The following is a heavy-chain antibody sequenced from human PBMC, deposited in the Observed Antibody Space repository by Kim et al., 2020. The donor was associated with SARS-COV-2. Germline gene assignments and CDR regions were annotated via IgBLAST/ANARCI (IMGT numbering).Heavy chain of an antibody. V-gene: IGHV3-9*01. CDR3: AKDIVYSGYDGIDY. CDR1: GFIFDDYA. J-gene: IGHJ4*02. CDR2: ISWNSGSI. Sequence: GGSLRLSCAASGFIFDDYAMHWVRQAPGKGLEWVSGISWNSGSIGYADSVKGRFTISRDNAKNSLYLQMNSLRAEDTALYYCAKDIVYSGYDGIDYWGQGTLVTVSS. D-gene: IGHD5-12*01.